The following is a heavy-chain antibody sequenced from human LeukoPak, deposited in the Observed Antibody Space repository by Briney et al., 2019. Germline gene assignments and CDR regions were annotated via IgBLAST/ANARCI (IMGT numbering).Heavy chain of an antibody. CDR3: ARAPIDVATEDYFDY. CDR1: GGSFSGYY. CDR2: IYTSGST. V-gene: IGHV4-59*10. J-gene: IGHJ4*02. Sequence: SETLSLTCAVYGGSFSGYYWSWIRQPAGKGLEWIGRIYTSGSTNYNPSLKSRVTMSVDTSKNQFSLKLSSVTAADTAVYYCARAPIDVATEDYFDYWGQGTLVTVSS. D-gene: IGHD5-12*01.